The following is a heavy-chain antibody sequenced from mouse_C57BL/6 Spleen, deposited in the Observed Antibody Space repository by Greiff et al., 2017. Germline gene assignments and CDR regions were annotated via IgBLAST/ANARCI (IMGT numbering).Heavy chain of an antibody. CDR3: ASWGTGYWYFDV. D-gene: IGHD3-3*01. Sequence: VQLQQSGAELAKPGASVKLSCKASGYTFTSYWMHWVKQRPGQGLEWIGYINPSSGYTKYNQKFKGKATVTADKSSSTAYMQLSSLTYEDSAVYYYASWGTGYWYFDVWGTGTTVTVSS. CDR1: GYTFTSYW. J-gene: IGHJ1*03. V-gene: IGHV1-7*01. CDR2: INPSSGYT.